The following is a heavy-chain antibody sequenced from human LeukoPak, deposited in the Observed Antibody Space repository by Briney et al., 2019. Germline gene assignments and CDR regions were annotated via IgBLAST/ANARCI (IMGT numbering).Heavy chain of an antibody. CDR3: ARVDSGYAKDFDY. D-gene: IGHD5-12*01. CDR1: GFTLSSYW. J-gene: IGHJ4*02. V-gene: IGHV3-74*01. Sequence: PGGALRLSFAAPGFTLSSYWMHWVRQAPGEGLVWVSRINSDGSSTRYADSVKGRFTISRDNAKNTLYLQMNSLRAEDTAVYYCARVDSGYAKDFDYWGQGTLVTVSS. CDR2: INSDGSST.